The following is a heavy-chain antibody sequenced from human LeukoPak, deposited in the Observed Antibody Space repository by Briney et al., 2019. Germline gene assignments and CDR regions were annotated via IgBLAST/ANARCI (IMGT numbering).Heavy chain of an antibody. V-gene: IGHV3-23*01. D-gene: IGHD3-3*01. CDR3: AKDLLITIFGGAFDI. Sequence: PGGSLRLSCAASGFTFSSYAMSWVRQAPGKGLEWVSAISGSGGSTYYAGSVKGRFAISRDNSKNTLYLQMNSLRAEDTAVYYCAKDLLITIFGGAFDIWGQGTMVTVSS. CDR1: GFTFSSYA. J-gene: IGHJ3*02. CDR2: ISGSGGST.